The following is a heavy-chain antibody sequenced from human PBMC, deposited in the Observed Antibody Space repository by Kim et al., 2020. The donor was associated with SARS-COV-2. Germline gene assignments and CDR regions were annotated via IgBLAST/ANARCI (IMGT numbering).Heavy chain of an antibody. J-gene: IGHJ4*02. V-gene: IGHV1-69*01. Sequence: YAQKFQGRVTITADESTSTAYMELSSLRSEDTAVYYCARAPAVTALQFDYWGQGTLVTVSS. CDR3: ARAPAVTALQFDY. D-gene: IGHD2-21*02.